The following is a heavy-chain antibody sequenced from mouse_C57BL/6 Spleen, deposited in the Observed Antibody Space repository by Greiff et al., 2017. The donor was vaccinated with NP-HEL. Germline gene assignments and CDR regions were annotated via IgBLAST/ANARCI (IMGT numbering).Heavy chain of an antibody. J-gene: IGHJ4*01. CDR2: ISSGGSYT. CDR1: GFTFSSYG. Sequence: EVHLVESGGDLVKPGGSLKLSCAASGFTFSSYGMSWVRQTPDKRLEWVATISSGGSYTYYPDSVKGRFTISRDNAKNTLYLQMSRLKSEDTAMYYCARGVTTAMDYWGQGTSVTVSS. V-gene: IGHV5-6*01. CDR3: ARGVTTAMDY. D-gene: IGHD2-2*01.